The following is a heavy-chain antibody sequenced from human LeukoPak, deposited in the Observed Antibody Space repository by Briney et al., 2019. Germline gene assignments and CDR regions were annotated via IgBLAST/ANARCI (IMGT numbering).Heavy chain of an antibody. J-gene: IGHJ4*02. CDR2: SDWDDEK. D-gene: IGHD1-26*01. Sequence: SGPTLVHPTQPLTLTYTLSGFSRSPSGMCVSWIRQPPEKALEWLALSDWDDEKYYNTSLKTRFTISKDTSKNQVVLTMTNMDPADTGTYYCARTDPAGYSGSYYAFDYWGQGTLVTVSS. V-gene: IGHV2-70*01. CDR3: ARTDPAGYSGSYYAFDY. CDR1: GFSRSPSGMC.